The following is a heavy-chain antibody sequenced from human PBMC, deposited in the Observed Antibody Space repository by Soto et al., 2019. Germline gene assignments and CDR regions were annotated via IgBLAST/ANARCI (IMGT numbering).Heavy chain of an antibody. J-gene: IGHJ2*01. V-gene: IGHV1-69*01. D-gene: IGHD3-16*01. Sequence: QVQLVQSGAEVKKPGSSVKVSCKASGGTFSSYAISWVRQAPGQGLEWMGGIIPIFGTANYAQKFQGRVTITADESTSTAYMELSSLRSEDTAVYYCAAGRGVMATKDYWYFDLWGRGTLVTVSS. CDR2: IIPIFGTA. CDR3: AAGRGVMATKDYWYFDL. CDR1: GGTFSSYA.